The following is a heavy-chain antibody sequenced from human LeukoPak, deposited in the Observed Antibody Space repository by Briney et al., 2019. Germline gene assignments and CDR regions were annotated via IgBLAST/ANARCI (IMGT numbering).Heavy chain of an antibody. J-gene: IGHJ3*01. CDR2: TSYDGRND. CDR1: GFTFSSYA. V-gene: IGHV3-30*04. D-gene: IGHD2-2*01. Sequence: GRSLRLSCAASGFTFSSYAIHWVRQAPGKGLEWVAVTSYDGRNDYYGDSVKGRFTVFRGNSKSTVFAQINSLRADDTAVYYCARAGGDCITTSCYFGHAFDLWGQGTLVTVSP. CDR3: ARAGGDCITTSCYFGHAFDL.